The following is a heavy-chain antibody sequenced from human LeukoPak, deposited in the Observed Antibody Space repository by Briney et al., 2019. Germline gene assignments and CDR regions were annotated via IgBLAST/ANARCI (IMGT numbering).Heavy chain of an antibody. D-gene: IGHD6-13*01. CDR3: ARGTPGYSSSWYYFDY. J-gene: IGHJ4*02. Sequence: PSQTLSLTWTVSGGSISSEYWSWIQQPPGKGLECIGYIDYSGTTNYNPSLKSRVTISVDTSKNQFCLRQSSVTDADTAVYYCARGTPGYSSSWYYFDYWGQGTLVTVSS. CDR2: IDYSGTT. CDR1: GGSISSEY. V-gene: IGHV4-59*01.